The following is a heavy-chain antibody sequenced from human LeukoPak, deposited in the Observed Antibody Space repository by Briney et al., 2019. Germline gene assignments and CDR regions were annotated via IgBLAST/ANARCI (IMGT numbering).Heavy chain of an antibody. Sequence: GASVKVSCKASGYTFTGYYIHWVRQAPGQGLEWMGIISPSGGTTNYAQKFQGRVSMTRDTSTSTVYMELSSLRSEDTAVYYCARARSATYYFDYWGPVTLVTVSS. CDR2: ISPSGGTT. CDR1: GYTFTGYY. J-gene: IGHJ4*02. V-gene: IGHV1-46*01. CDR3: ARARSATYYFDY.